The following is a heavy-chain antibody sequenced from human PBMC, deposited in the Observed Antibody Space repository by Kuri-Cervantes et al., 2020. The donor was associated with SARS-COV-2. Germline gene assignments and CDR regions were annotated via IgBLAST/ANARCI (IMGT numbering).Heavy chain of an antibody. CDR1: GGSFSNYS. D-gene: IGHD3-16*01. J-gene: IGHJ5*02. Sequence: GGSLRLSCAVYGGSFSNYSWNWIRQAPGKGLEWVSNIGPSGTTKYYADSVKGRFTISRDDATNSMNLQLNSLRAEDTAVYYCAREPGGVFFRGIMVWPAHWFDTWGQGTLVTVSS. V-gene: IGHV3-11*04. CDR3: AREPGGVFFRGIMVWPAHWFDT. CDR2: IGPSGTTK.